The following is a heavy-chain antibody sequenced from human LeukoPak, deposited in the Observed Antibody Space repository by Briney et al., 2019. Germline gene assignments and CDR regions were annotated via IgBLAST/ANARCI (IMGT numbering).Heavy chain of an antibody. J-gene: IGHJ4*02. CDR2: IYHTGST. D-gene: IGHD3-22*01. CDR1: GGSISSNNW. CDR3: ASYYDSSGYRLDY. Sequence: SETLSLTCAVSGGSISSNNWRSWVRQPPGKGLEWIGEIYHTGSTNYNPSLKSRVTMSVDKSKNQFSLKLSSVAAADTAVYYCASYYDSSGYRLDYWGQGTLVTVSS. V-gene: IGHV4-4*02.